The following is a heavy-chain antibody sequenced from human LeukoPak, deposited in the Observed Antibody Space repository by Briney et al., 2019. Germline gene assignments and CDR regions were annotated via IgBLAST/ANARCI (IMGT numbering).Heavy chain of an antibody. D-gene: IGHD2-2*01. CDR3: ARDDPIVVVPAAISSG. V-gene: IGHV3-21*01. J-gene: IGHJ4*02. CDR1: GFTFSSYS. Sequence: GGSLRLSCAASGFTFSSYSMNWVRQAPGKGLEWVSSISSSSSYIYYADSVKGRFTISRDNAKNSLYLQMNSLRAEDTAVYYCARDDPIVVVPAAISSGWGQGTLVTVSS. CDR2: ISSSSSYI.